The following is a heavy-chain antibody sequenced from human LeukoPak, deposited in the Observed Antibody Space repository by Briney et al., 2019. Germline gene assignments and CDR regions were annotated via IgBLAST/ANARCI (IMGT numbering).Heavy chain of an antibody. J-gene: IGHJ5*02. CDR1: GYTFTSYD. CDR2: MNPNSGNT. CDR3: ARGSGGYDFWSGYYTGWFDP. Sequence: ASVKVSCKASGYTFTSYDINWVRQAPGQGLEWMGWMNPNSGNTGYAQKFQGRVTMTRNTSISTAYMELSSLRSEDTAVYYCARGSGGYDFWSGYYTGWFDPWGQGTLVTVSS. V-gene: IGHV1-8*01. D-gene: IGHD3-3*01.